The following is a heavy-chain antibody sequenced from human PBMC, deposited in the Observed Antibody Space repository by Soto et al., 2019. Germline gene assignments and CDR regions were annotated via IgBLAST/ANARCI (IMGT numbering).Heavy chain of an antibody. CDR3: AVYDSSGYYHDY. CDR1: GFTFTSSA. CDR2: IVVGSGNT. J-gene: IGHJ4*02. V-gene: IGHV1-58*01. Sequence: SVKVSCKASGFTFTSSAVQWVRQARGQRLEWIGWIVVGSGNTNYAQKFQERVTITRDMSTSTAYMELSSLRSEDTAVYYCAVYDSSGYYHDYWGQGTLVTVPS. D-gene: IGHD3-22*01.